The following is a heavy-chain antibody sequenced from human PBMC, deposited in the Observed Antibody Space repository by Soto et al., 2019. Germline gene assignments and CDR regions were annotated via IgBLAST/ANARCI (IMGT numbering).Heavy chain of an antibody. D-gene: IGHD4-17*01. CDR3: VRAVNGSTLED. J-gene: IGHJ4*02. Sequence: PGGSLRICCAASGFSLSSYAMHWVRQAPGKGLEWVALISYDAENEYYADSVKGRFTISRDNSKNTLFLQMSSLKTEDTAVYYWVRAVNGSTLEDSGQAPLVSVS. V-gene: IGHV3-30*15. CDR1: GFSLSSYA. CDR2: ISYDAENE.